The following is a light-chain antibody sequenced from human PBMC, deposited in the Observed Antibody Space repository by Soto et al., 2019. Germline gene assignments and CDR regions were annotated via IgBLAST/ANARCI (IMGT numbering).Light chain of an antibody. V-gene: IGLV1-40*01. Sequence: QSVLTQPPSVSGAPGQRVTISCTGSSSNIGTGYLVHWYQQIPRTAPKLLIYADTNRPSGVPDRFSGSKSGTSASLAITGLQAEDEAYYYCQSYDSSQTAYVVFGGGTKLTVL. CDR1: SSNIGTGYL. CDR3: QSYDSSQTAYVV. CDR2: ADT. J-gene: IGLJ2*01.